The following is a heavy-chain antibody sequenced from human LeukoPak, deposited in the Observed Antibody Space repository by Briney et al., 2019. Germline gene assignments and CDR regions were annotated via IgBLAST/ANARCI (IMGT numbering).Heavy chain of an antibody. CDR2: ISAYNGNT. CDR1: GYTFTSYG. Sequence: GASVKVSCKPSGYTFTSYGISWVRQAPGQGLEWMGWISAYNGNTNYAQKLQGRVTMTTDTSTSTAYMELRSLRSDDTAVYYCARDWKDYGDYAEPHYWGQGTLVTVSS. V-gene: IGHV1-18*01. D-gene: IGHD4-17*01. J-gene: IGHJ4*02. CDR3: ARDWKDYGDYAEPHY.